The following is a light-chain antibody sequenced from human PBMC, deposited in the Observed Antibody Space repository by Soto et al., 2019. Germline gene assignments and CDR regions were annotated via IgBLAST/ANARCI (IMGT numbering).Light chain of an antibody. V-gene: IGKV3-20*01. Sequence: EIVLTQSPGTLSLSPGESGTLSCRARQSVRSNLAWYQQKPGQAPRLLIYGAYSRATGIPDRFSGSGSGTDFTLTIRRLEPEDFAVYYCHQYGSSPWTFGQGTKVDIK. J-gene: IGKJ1*01. CDR2: GAY. CDR3: HQYGSSPWT. CDR1: QSVRSN.